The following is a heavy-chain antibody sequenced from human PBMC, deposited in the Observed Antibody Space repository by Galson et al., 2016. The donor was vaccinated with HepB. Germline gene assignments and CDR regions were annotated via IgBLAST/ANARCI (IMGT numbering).Heavy chain of an antibody. D-gene: IGHD1-14*01. Sequence: SLRLSCAASGFTFTNYALNWVRQAPGKGLEWVSGISGSGGSTYYADSVKGRFTISRDQSNNTLHLQMNSLRAEDTATYFCARMRPITPYYFAVDVWGQGTPVTVSS. CDR1: GFTFTNYA. V-gene: IGHV3-23*01. J-gene: IGHJ6*02. CDR3: ARMRPITPYYFAVDV. CDR2: ISGSGGST.